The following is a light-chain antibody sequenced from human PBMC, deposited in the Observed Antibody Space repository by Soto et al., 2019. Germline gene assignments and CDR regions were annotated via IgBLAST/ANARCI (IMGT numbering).Light chain of an antibody. J-gene: IGLJ1*01. V-gene: IGLV1-44*01. CDR3: VAWDDSLNAL. CDR1: SSNIGDNP. CDR2: IND. Sequence: QSVLTQPPSASGTPGQRITISCSGSSSNIGDNPVNWYQQLPGAAPKLLIYINDQRPSGVPDRFSGSKSGTSASLAISGLQPEDEADYYCVAWDDSLNALFRTGIKVTVL.